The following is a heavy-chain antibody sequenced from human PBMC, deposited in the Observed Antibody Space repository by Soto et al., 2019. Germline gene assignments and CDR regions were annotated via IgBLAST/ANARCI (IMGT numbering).Heavy chain of an antibody. Sequence: EVQLVESGGGSVQPGGSLRLSCAASGFTFSTFSMNWVRQAPGRGLEWISYISGGGRPISYADSVKGGFTISRDNAKNSLYLQMDSRTDEDTAVYYCARDLGWAFDSWGQGTLVTVSS. J-gene: IGHJ4*02. CDR2: ISGGGRPI. D-gene: IGHD6-19*01. V-gene: IGHV3-48*02. CDR1: GFTFSTFS. CDR3: ARDLGWAFDS.